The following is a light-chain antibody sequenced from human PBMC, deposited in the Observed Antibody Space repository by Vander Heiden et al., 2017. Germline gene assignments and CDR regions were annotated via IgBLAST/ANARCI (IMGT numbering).Light chain of an antibody. CDR3: QQYYSFPRT. Sequence: AIQMTQSPSSLSASTGDRVTISCRTSQGISSYLAWYQQKPGKAPELLIYAASTLQSGVPSRFSGSGSGTDFTLTISCLQSEDFATYYCQQYYSFPRTFGQGTKVEIK. J-gene: IGKJ1*01. V-gene: IGKV1D-8*02. CDR1: QGISSY. CDR2: AAS.